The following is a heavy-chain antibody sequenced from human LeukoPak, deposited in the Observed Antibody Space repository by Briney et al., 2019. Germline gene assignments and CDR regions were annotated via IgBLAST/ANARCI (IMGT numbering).Heavy chain of an antibody. CDR3: ARQGEGTNWNDGHAFDI. J-gene: IGHJ3*02. D-gene: IGHD1-1*01. CDR2: IYPGDSDT. CDR1: GYSFTSYW. Sequence: GESLQISCKGSGYSFTSYWIGWVRQMPGKGLEWMGIIYPGDSDTRYSPSFQGQVTISADKSISTAYLQWSSLKASDTAMYYCARQGEGTNWNDGHAFDIWGQGTMVTVSS. V-gene: IGHV5-51*01.